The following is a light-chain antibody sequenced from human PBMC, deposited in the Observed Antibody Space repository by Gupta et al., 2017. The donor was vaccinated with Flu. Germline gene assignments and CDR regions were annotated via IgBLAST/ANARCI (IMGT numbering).Light chain of an antibody. J-gene: IGKJ4*01. CDR3: QQYKNWPPLT. Sequence: EIVMTQSPATLSVSQGERATLSCRASQSVSSNLAWYQQKPGQAPSLLIYGASTRATGIPARFSCSGSGTELTLTISIRQSEDFEVYYCQQYKNWPPLTFGGGTKVEIK. CDR2: GAS. V-gene: IGKV3-15*01. CDR1: QSVSSN.